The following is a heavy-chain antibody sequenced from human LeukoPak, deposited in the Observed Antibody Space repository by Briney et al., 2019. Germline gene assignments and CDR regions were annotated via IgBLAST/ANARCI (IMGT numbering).Heavy chain of an antibody. CDR2: IYYSGST. Sequence: SETLSLTCTVSGGSISSYYWSWIRQPPGKGLEWIGYIYYSGSTNYNPSLKSRVTISVDTSKNQFSLKLSSVTAADTAVYYCASSSSSWYPHWFDPWGQGTLVTVSS. V-gene: IGHV4-59*08. J-gene: IGHJ5*02. D-gene: IGHD6-13*01. CDR3: ASSSSSWYPHWFDP. CDR1: GGSISSYY.